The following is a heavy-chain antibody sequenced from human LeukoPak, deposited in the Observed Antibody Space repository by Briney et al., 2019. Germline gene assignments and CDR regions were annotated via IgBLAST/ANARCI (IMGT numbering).Heavy chain of an antibody. Sequence: ASVKVFCKASGYTFTSYGISWVRQAPGQGLEWMGWISAYNGNTNYAQKLQGRVTMTTDTSTSTAYMELRSLRSDDTAVYYCARDSRKADYYGMDVWGQGTTVTVSS. CDR2: ISAYNGNT. V-gene: IGHV1-18*01. CDR3: ARDSRKADYYGMDV. J-gene: IGHJ6*02. CDR1: GYTFTSYG.